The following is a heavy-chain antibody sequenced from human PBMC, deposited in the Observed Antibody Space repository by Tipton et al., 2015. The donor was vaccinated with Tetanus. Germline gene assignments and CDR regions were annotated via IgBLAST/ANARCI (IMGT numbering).Heavy chain of an antibody. CDR3: VRTSGYFRSGAYIDV. D-gene: IGHD3-10*01. CDR2: ISSSGKTV. V-gene: IGHV3-11*01. Sequence: GSLRLSCVASGFTFSDHYMSWIRQAPGKGLEWVSYISSSGKTVHYADAVKGRFTISRDSAKNSLYLQMNSLRADDTAVYYCVRTSGYFRSGAYIDVWGRGTLVTVSS. J-gene: IGHJ2*01. CDR1: GFTFSDHY.